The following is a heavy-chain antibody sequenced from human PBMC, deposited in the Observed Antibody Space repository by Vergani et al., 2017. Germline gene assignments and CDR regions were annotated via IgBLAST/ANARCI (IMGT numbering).Heavy chain of an antibody. CDR2: IYYSGST. V-gene: IGHV4-59*01. D-gene: IGHD2-8*02. CDR1: GGSISSYY. J-gene: IGHJ4*02. CDR3: AKEWVLGGWSPGDFDY. Sequence: QVQLQQWGAGLLKPSETLSLTCAVYGGSISSYYWSWIRQPPGKGLEWIGYIYYSGSTNYNPSLKSRVTISVDTSKNQFSLKLSSVTAADTAVYYCAKEWVLGGWSPGDFDYWGQGTLVTVSS.